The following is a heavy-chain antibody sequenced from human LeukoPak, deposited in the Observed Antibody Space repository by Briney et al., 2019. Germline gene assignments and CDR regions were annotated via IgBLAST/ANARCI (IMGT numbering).Heavy chain of an antibody. CDR2: ISYDGSNK. V-gene: IGHV3-30*18. D-gene: IGHD1-26*01. CDR1: GFTFSSYG. CDR3: AKDRAGGSYVDY. J-gene: IGHJ4*02. Sequence: GRSLRLSCAASGFTFSSYGMHWVRQAPGKGLEWVAVISYDGSNKYYADSVKGRFPISRDNSKNTLYLQMNSLRAEDTAVYYCAKDRAGGSYVDYWGQGTLVTVSS.